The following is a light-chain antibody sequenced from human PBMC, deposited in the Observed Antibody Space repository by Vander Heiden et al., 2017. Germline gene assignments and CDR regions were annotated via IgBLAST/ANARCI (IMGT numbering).Light chain of an antibody. J-gene: IGLJ3*02. V-gene: IGLV1-44*01. CDR1: SSNLGSYN. CDR3: GTWDHSLNAWV. Sequence: QSVLTQPTSSSGTRGQRVTISCTGTSSNLGSYNLDCCHQVPATAPNLLIISHDRRPSGGPDRFSGSKSGTSASLAISGLQSGDEAVYYCGTWDHSLNAWVFGGGTKLTVL. CDR2: SHD.